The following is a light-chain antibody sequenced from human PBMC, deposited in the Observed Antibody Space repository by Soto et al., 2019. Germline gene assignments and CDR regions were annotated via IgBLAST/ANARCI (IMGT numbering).Light chain of an antibody. CDR3: QQYNIYLWT. V-gene: IGKV1-5*01. Sequence: DIEMTQSPSTLSANVGDRVTITCRASQIISSWMAWYQQKPGKAPKLLIYDASSLQDWVPSRFSGSGSGTEFTLTISSLQPDDIATYYCQQYNIYLWTFGQGTKVEIK. CDR1: QIISSW. CDR2: DAS. J-gene: IGKJ1*01.